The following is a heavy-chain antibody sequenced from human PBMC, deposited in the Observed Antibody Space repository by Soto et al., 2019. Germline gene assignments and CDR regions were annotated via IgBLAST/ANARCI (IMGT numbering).Heavy chain of an antibody. Sequence: GVLRLSCAASGFTFSSYSMNWVRQAPGKGLEWVSSISSSSSYIYYADSVKGRFTISRDNAKNSLYLQMNSLRAEDTAVYYCARDRAISSGYLFDYWGQGTLVTVSS. CDR1: GFTFSSYS. CDR3: ARDRAISSGYLFDY. CDR2: ISSSSSYI. D-gene: IGHD3-22*01. J-gene: IGHJ4*02. V-gene: IGHV3-21*01.